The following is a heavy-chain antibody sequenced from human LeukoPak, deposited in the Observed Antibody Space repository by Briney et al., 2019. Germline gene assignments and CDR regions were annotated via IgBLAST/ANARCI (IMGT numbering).Heavy chain of an antibody. CDR3: ARGSNEISSGYYYYYYYYMDV. Sequence: ASETLSLTCTVSGYSISSGYYWGWIRQPPGKGLEWIGSIYRSGSTYYNPSLKSRVTISVDTSKNQFSLKLSSVTAADTAVYYCARGSNEISSGYYYYYYYYMDVWGKGTTVTVSS. J-gene: IGHJ6*03. D-gene: IGHD3-22*01. CDR1: GYSISSGYY. CDR2: IYRSGST. V-gene: IGHV4-38-2*02.